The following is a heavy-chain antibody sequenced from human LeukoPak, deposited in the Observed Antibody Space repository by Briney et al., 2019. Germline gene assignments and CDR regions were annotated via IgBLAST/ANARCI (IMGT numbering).Heavy chain of an antibody. CDR3: ARAPLFNYYDSSGYSTRGYMDV. D-gene: IGHD3-22*01. V-gene: IGHV3-7*01. J-gene: IGHJ6*03. Sequence: GGSLRLSCAASGFTFSSYWMSWVRQAPGKGLEWVANIKQDGSEKYYVDSVKGRFTISRDNAKNSLYLQMNSLRAEATAVYYCARAPLFNYYDSSGYSTRGYMDVWGKGTTVTVSS. CDR2: IKQDGSEK. CDR1: GFTFSSYW.